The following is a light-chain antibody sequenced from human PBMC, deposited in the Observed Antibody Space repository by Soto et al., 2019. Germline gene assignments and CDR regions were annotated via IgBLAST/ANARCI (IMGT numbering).Light chain of an antibody. CDR1: QSISNY. CDR3: QQSYSTPIT. V-gene: IGKV1-39*01. Sequence: DIQMTQSPSSLSASVGDRVTITCRASQSISNYLNWYQQKPGKAPKLLIYAASSLQSGVPSRFSGSGSGTDFTLTSSSLQPEDFATYYCQQSYSTPITFGQGTRRETK. CDR2: AAS. J-gene: IGKJ5*01.